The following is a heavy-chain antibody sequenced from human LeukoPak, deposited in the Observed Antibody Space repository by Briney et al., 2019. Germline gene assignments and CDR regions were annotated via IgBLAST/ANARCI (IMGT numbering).Heavy chain of an antibody. V-gene: IGHV3-53*01. CDR3: ARRAGAYTHPYDY. CDR2: IYSAGSI. J-gene: IGHJ4*02. D-gene: IGHD3-16*01. CDR1: GFTVSSNS. Sequence: GGSLRLSCTVSGFTVSSNSMSWVRQGPGKGLEWVSFIYSAGSIYYSDSVKGRFTISIDNSKNTLYLQMNSLRAEDTAVYYCARRAGAYTHPYDYWGQGTLVTVSS.